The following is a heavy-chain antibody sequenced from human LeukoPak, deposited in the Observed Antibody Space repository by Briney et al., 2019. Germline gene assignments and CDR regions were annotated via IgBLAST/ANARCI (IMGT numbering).Heavy chain of an antibody. J-gene: IGHJ4*02. CDR1: GYTFTSYG. V-gene: IGHV1-46*01. CDR2: INPSGGST. Sequence: ASVKVSCKASGYTFTSYGISWVRQAPGQGLEWMGIINPSGGSTTYAQKFQGRVTMTRDTSTSTVYMELSSLRSEDTAVYYCAGGPATTTVTYPFFDYWGQGTLVTVSS. CDR3: AGGPATTTVTYPFFDY. D-gene: IGHD4-17*01.